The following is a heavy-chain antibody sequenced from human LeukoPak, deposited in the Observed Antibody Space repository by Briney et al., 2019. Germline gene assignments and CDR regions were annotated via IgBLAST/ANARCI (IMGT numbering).Heavy chain of an antibody. D-gene: IGHD2-2*01. Sequence: GGSLRLSCAGSGFTFSIYAMSWVRQAPGKGLEWASAISGSGGSTYYADSVKGRFTTSRDNSKNTVYLQMNSLRAEDTAVYYCATAHLVIPDHMYVVFDYWGQGTLVTVSS. CDR2: ISGSGGST. J-gene: IGHJ4*02. V-gene: IGHV3-23*01. CDR1: GFTFSIYA. CDR3: ATAHLVIPDHMYVVFDY.